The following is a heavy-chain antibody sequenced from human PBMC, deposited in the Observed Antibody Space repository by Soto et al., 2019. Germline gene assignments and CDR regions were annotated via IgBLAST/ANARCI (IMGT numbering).Heavy chain of an antibody. J-gene: IGHJ3*02. CDR3: ARDGGLEMATTNAFDI. CDR1: GFTFSSYS. D-gene: IGHD5-12*01. Sequence: GGSLRLSCAASGFTFSSYSMNWVRQAPGKGLEWVSYISSSSSTIYYADSVKGRFTISRDNAKNSLYLQMNSLRDEDTAVYYCARDGGLEMATTNAFDIWGQGTMVTVSS. CDR2: ISSSSSTI. V-gene: IGHV3-48*02.